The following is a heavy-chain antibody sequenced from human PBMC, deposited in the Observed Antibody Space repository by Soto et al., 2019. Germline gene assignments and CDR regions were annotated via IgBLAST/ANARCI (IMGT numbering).Heavy chain of an antibody. D-gene: IGHD4-17*01. J-gene: IGHJ5*02. CDR3: GKYSDYGDHRDWFDP. CDR2: IPYHGVNK. CDR1: GFSFSSYG. Sequence: QVQLVESGGGVVYPGRSLRLSCTASGFSFSSYGVHWVRQAPGKGLEWVAVIPYHGVNKYYADSVNGRFTISRDNSKNMVFLQMNSLRVEDTAVYYCGKYSDYGDHRDWFDPWGQGTLVTVSS. V-gene: IGHV3-30*18.